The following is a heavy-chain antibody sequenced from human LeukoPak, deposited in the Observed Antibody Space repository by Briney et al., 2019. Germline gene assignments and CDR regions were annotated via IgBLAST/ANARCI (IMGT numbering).Heavy chain of an antibody. Sequence: SGPTLVKPPQPLPLTRTFSGFSLSTCGVAVGWLRQPPGKALEWLGLICWNDGKRYSPSLKSRLTITKDTSKNQVVLTMTNMDPVDRATYYCAHSGTVTTPHDAFDIWGQGTMVTVSS. CDR1: GFSLSTCGVA. D-gene: IGHD4-17*01. J-gene: IGHJ3*02. CDR2: ICWNDGK. V-gene: IGHV2-5*01. CDR3: AHSGTVTTPHDAFDI.